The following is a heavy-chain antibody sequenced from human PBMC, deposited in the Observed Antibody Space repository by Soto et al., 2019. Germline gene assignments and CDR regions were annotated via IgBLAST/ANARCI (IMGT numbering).Heavy chain of an antibody. Sequence: SVKVSFKASVFDFGSFGIQFLRHTRGRGLEWIGWIVVVSGSTNYARHFQGRVAISRDMSSSTAYLDLSDLKSDDTAVYFCSADQPHMAMGWPVWGQGTTVTVYS. D-gene: IGHD1-26*01. V-gene: IGHV1-58*02. CDR3: SADQPHMAMGWPV. CDR1: VFDFGSFG. J-gene: IGHJ6*02. CDR2: IVVVSGST.